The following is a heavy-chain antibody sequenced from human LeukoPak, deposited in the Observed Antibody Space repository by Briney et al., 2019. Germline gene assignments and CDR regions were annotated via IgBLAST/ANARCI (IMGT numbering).Heavy chain of an antibody. Sequence: GGSLRLSCAASGFTFSRYWMSWVRQAPGKGLEFVANIKEDGSEKYYVDSVKGRFTISRDNARNSLYLEMNSLRAEDTAVYYCARCGYSLAHWFDPWGQGTLVTVSS. V-gene: IGHV3-7*04. J-gene: IGHJ5*02. D-gene: IGHD5-18*01. CDR3: ARCGYSLAHWFDP. CDR2: IKEDGSEK. CDR1: GFTFSRYW.